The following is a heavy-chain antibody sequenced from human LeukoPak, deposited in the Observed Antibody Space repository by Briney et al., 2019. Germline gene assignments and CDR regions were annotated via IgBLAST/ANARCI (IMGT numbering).Heavy chain of an antibody. V-gene: IGHV3-23*01. J-gene: IGHJ4*02. CDR1: GFTFSSYA. D-gene: IGHD4-17*01. Sequence: GGSLRLSCAASGFTFSSYAMSWVRQAPGKGLEWVSAISGSGGSTYYADSVKGRFTISRDNAKNSLYLQMNSLRAEDTAVYYCARSYGDYGIDYWGQGTLVTVSS. CDR2: ISGSGGST. CDR3: ARSYGDYGIDY.